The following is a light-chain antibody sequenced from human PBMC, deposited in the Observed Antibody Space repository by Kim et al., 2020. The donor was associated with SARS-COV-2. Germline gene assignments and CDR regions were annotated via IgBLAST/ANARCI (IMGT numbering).Light chain of an antibody. Sequence: PVKLTCALSSGHSSYAIAWHQQQPEKGTRYLMKLNSDGSHSKGDGIPDHFSGSSSGAERYLTISSLQSEDEADYYCQTWGTGIWVFGGGTQLTVL. CDR1: SGHSSYA. J-gene: IGLJ3*02. V-gene: IGLV4-69*01. CDR3: QTWGTGIWV. CDR2: LNSDGSH.